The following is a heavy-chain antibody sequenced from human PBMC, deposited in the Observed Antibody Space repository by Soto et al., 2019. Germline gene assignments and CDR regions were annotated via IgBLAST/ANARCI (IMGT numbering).Heavy chain of an antibody. D-gene: IGHD3-10*01. V-gene: IGHV1-3*01. CDR3: ARAGWFAEGYFDF. J-gene: IGHJ4*02. CDR2: INAGNGHT. CDR1: GFTFVMYS. Sequence: ASVKVSCKASGFTFVMYSIHWALQAPGQGLEWMAWINAGNGHTTYSQKFQGRVTITRDTSARTVYMELRSLRFEDTATYYCARAGWFAEGYFDFWGQGTPVTVSS.